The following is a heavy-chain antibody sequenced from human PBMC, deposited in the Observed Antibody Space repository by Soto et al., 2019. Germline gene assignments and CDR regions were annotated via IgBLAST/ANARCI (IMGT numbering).Heavy chain of an antibody. V-gene: IGHV3-30-3*01. D-gene: IGHD6-13*01. CDR1: GFTFSSYA. Sequence: LRLSCAASGFTFSSYAMHWVRQAPGKGLEWVAVISYDGSNKYYADSVKGRFTISRDNSKNTLYLQMNSLRAEDTAVYYCARGRAAATAYYYYGMDVWGQRTTVTVSS. CDR3: ARGRAAATAYYYYGMDV. J-gene: IGHJ6*02. CDR2: ISYDGSNK.